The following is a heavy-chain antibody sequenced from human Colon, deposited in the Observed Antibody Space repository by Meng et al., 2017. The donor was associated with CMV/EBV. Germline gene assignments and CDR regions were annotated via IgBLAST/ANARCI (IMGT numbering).Heavy chain of an antibody. V-gene: IGHV1-2*02. D-gene: IGHD5-18*01. J-gene: IGHJ3*02. CDR2: INSNSGGT. CDR3: ASSRRGYSYGYAAFDI. Sequence: ASVKVSCKASGYTFTGYYMHWVRQAPGQGLEWMGWINSNSGGTNYAQKFQGRVTMTRDTSISTAYMELSRLRSDDTAVYYCASSRRGYSYGYAAFDIWGQGTMVTVSS. CDR1: GYTFTGYY.